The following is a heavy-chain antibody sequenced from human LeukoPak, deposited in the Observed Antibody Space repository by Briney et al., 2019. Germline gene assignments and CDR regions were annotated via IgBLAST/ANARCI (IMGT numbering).Heavy chain of an antibody. J-gene: IGHJ4*02. Sequence: ASVTVSCKASGYTFTSYDINWVRQATGQGLEWMGWMNPNSGNTGYAQKFQGRVTMTRNTSISTAYMELSSLRSEDTAVYYCASFDIAVAGTLDYWGQGTLVTVSS. V-gene: IGHV1-8*01. D-gene: IGHD6-19*01. CDR2: MNPNSGNT. CDR3: ASFDIAVAGTLDY. CDR1: GYTFTSYD.